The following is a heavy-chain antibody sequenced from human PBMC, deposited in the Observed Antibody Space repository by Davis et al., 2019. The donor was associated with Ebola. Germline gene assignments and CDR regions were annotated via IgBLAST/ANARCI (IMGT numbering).Heavy chain of an antibody. V-gene: IGHV3-30*18. CDR1: GFTFSSYG. CDR2: ISYDGSNK. J-gene: IGHJ6*02. Sequence: GESLKISCAASGFTFSSYGMHWVRQAPGKVLEWVAVISYDGSNKYYADSVKGRFTISRDNSKNTLYLQMNSLRAEDTAVYYCAKALFRAARPRYYYGMDVWGQGTTVTVSS. CDR3: AKALFRAARPRYYYGMDV. D-gene: IGHD6-6*01.